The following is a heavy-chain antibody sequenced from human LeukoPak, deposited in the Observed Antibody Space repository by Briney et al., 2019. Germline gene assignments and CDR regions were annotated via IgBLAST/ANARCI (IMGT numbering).Heavy chain of an antibody. CDR2: IYWDDDK. J-gene: IGHJ3*02. CDR3: VHRLEGTGTTYVFDM. CDR1: GFSLSTSGMR. D-gene: IGHD1-1*01. Sequence: KESGPALVKPTQTLTLTCTFSGFSLSTSGMRVSWIRQPPGKALEWLARIYWDDDKRYSPSLKSRLAITQDTSKNQVVLTMTNMDPMDTATYYCVHRLEGTGTTYVFDMWGQGTVVTVSS. V-gene: IGHV2-5*08.